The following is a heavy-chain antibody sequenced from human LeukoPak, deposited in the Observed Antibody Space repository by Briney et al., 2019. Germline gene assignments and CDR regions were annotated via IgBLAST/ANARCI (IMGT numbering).Heavy chain of an antibody. D-gene: IGHD4-17*01. Sequence: SQTLSLTCAISGDRVSSNSAALNWIRQSPSGGLEWLGRTYYRSKWYNDYAVSVKSRIIINPDTSKNQFSLQLDSVTPEDTAVYYCARGGYGDYVSLFQHWGQGTRVTVSS. CDR2: TYYRSKWYN. CDR1: GDRVSSNSAA. CDR3: ARGGYGDYVSLFQH. V-gene: IGHV6-1*01. J-gene: IGHJ1*01.